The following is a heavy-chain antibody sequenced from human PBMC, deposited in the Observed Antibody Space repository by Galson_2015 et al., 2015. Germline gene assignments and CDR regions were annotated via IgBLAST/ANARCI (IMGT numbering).Heavy chain of an antibody. CDR3: ARDWLGVITSGSYMDV. D-gene: IGHD3-22*01. J-gene: IGHJ6*03. CDR1: GFTFSDYY. V-gene: IGHV3-11*01. Sequence: SLRLSCAASGFTFSDYYMSWIRQAPGKGLEWVSYISSSGSTIYYADSVKGRFTISRDNAKNSLYLQMNSLRAEDTAVYYCARDWLGVITSGSYMDVWGKGTTFTVSS. CDR2: ISSSGSTI.